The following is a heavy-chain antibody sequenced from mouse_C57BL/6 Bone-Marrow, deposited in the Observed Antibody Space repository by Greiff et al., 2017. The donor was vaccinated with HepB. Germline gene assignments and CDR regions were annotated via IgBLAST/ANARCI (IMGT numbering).Heavy chain of an antibody. CDR2: ISSGSSTI. CDR1: GFTFSDYG. CDR3: ARTELTGTDYFDY. J-gene: IGHJ2*01. Sequence: EVQGVESGGGLVKPGGSLKLSCAASGFTFSDYGMHWVRQAPEKGLEWVAYISSGSSTIYYADTVKGRFTISRDNAKNTLFLQMTSLRSEDTALYYCARTELTGTDYFDYWGQGTTLTVSS. D-gene: IGHD4-1*01. V-gene: IGHV5-17*01.